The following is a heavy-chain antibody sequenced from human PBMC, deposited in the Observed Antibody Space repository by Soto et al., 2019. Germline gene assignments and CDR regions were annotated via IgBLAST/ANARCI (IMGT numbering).Heavy chain of an antibody. V-gene: IGHV1-2*02. CDR1: GYTFTDLY. Sequence: ASVKVSCKPSGYTFTDLYIHWVRQAPGQGLEWMGWVDPNSGGTKQTQKFQGRLTMTRDTSTGAVYMELSSLRSDDTSVYYGARDNYGPRDYWGKGTRGTGS. CDR3: ARDNYGPRDY. J-gene: IGHJ4*02. D-gene: IGHD3-10*01. CDR2: VDPNSGGT.